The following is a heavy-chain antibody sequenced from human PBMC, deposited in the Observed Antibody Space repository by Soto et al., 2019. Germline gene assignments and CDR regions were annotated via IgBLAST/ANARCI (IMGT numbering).Heavy chain of an antibody. D-gene: IGHD2-2*01. CDR2: ISSSSSPI. V-gene: IGHV3-48*01. CDR3: EVATTSRNWDFDL. Sequence: EVQLVESGGGLVQPGGSLRLSCAASGFTFSSYSMNWVRRAPGKGLEWVSYISSSSSPIYYAGSVKGQFTISRDNAKNSLYLEMNSLRVEDTAVYYCEVATTSRNWDFDLWGRGTLVTVSS. J-gene: IGHJ2*01. CDR1: GFTFSSYS.